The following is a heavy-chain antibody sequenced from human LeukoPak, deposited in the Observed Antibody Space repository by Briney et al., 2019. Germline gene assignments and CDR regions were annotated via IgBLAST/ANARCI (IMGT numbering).Heavy chain of an antibody. V-gene: IGHV3-7*01. CDR2: TKEVGSVK. CDR1: GFTPRRYM. J-gene: IGHJ4*02. Sequence: GGSPRLSSASSGFTPRRYMMSSVRQAPGRGLERGSNTKEVGSVKYYLETVKGPFTISTDNTKNSLYMHMNSLRGEDTAVYYCALSSGNYAIPFDYWGQGTLVTVSS. D-gene: IGHD4-23*01. CDR3: ALSSGNYAIPFDY.